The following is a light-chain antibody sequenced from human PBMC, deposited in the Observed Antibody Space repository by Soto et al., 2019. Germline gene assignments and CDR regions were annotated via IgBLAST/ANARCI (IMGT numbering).Light chain of an antibody. Sequence: DIQMTQSPSTLSASVGDRVTITCRASQSISSRLAWYQQKPGKAPKLLNYKASSLESGVPSRFSGSGSGTEFTLTISSLQPDDFATYYCQQYNSYPWTFGQGTKVEIK. CDR3: QQYNSYPWT. V-gene: IGKV1-5*03. J-gene: IGKJ1*01. CDR2: KAS. CDR1: QSISSR.